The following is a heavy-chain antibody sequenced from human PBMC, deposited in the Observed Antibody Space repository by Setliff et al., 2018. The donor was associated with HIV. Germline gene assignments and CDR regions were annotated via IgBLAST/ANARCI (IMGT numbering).Heavy chain of an antibody. CDR2: LRPSGNT. CDR1: GGPFSSSSYY. CDR3: ARSRVRGVIIKGY. D-gene: IGHD3-10*01. Sequence: PSETLSLTCTVSGGPFSSSSYYWGWIRQPPGKGLEWIGSLRPSGNTNYNPSLKSRLTISVDTSKNQFSLKLSSVTAADTAIYYCARSRVRGVIIKGYWGQGTPVTVSS. J-gene: IGHJ4*02. V-gene: IGHV4-39*07.